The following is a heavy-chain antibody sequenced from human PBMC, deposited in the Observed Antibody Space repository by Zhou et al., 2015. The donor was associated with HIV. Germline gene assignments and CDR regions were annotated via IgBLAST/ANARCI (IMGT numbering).Heavy chain of an antibody. Sequence: QVQLVQSGAEVKKPGASVKVSCQASGYTFANYDINWVRQAAGQGLEWMGWMSPNSGNTGYAQKFQGRVTMTRDTSTSTAYLELTSLRSEDTAVYYCARGRYHDSSGYSVYNYWGQGTQVTVSS. CDR1: GYTFANYD. V-gene: IGHV1-8*01. CDR2: MSPNSGNT. CDR3: ARGRYHDSSGYSVYNY. J-gene: IGHJ4*02. D-gene: IGHD5/OR15-5a*01.